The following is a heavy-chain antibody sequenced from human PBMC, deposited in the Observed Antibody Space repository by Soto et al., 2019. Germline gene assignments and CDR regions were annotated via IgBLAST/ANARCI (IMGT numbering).Heavy chain of an antibody. J-gene: IGHJ4*02. CDR1: GFTFSSYS. V-gene: IGHV3-21*01. D-gene: IGHD3-3*01. Sequence: PGGSLRLSCAASGFTFSSYSMNWVRQAPGKGLEWVSSISSSSSYIYYADSVKGRFTISRDNAKNSLYLQMNSLRAEDTAVYYCAREITIFGVVIDFDYWGQGTLVTVSS. CDR2: ISSSSSYI. CDR3: AREITIFGVVIDFDY.